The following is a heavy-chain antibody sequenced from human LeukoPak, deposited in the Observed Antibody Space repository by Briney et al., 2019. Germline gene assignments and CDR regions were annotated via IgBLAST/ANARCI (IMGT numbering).Heavy chain of an antibody. D-gene: IGHD3-22*01. V-gene: IGHV4-30-2*01. CDR1: GGSISSGGYS. CDR2: IYHGGST. CDR3: ASSPDSSGYYHYWYFDL. Sequence: SETLSLTCTVSGGSISSGGYSWSWIRQPPGKGLEWIGYIYHGGSTYYNPSLKSRVTISVDRSKNQFSLKLSSVTAADTAVYYCASSPDSSGYYHYWYFDLWGRGTLVTVSS. J-gene: IGHJ2*01.